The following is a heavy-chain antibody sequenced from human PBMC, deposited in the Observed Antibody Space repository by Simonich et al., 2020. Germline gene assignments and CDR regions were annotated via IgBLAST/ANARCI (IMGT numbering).Heavy chain of an antibody. CDR1: GFTFSSYA. D-gene: IGHD1-26*01. CDR2: ISYDGSNK. CDR3: AREGAGNDAFDI. Sequence: QVQLVESGGGVVQPGRSLRLSCAASGFTFSSYAMHWVRQAPGKGLKGVAGISYDGSNKNYADSVKGRFTISRDNSKNTLYLQMNSLRAEDTAVYYCAREGAGNDAFDIWGQGTMVTVSS. V-gene: IGHV3-30*04. J-gene: IGHJ3*02.